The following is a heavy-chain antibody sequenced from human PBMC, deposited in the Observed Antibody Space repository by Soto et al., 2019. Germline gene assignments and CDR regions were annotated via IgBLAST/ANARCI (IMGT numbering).Heavy chain of an antibody. Sequence: QVQLVQSGAEVKKPGSSVKVSCTASGGTFRSYAISWLRQAPGQGLEWLGGIIPIFGTANYAQKFQGRVTITADETKSTAYMELSSLRSEDTAAYSCASPKEGAHDSGDQGGMDVWGQGTTVTVSS. J-gene: IGHJ6*02. D-gene: IGHD4-17*01. CDR1: GGTFRSYA. V-gene: IGHV1-69*12. CDR3: ASPKEGAHDSGDQGGMDV. CDR2: IIPIFGTA.